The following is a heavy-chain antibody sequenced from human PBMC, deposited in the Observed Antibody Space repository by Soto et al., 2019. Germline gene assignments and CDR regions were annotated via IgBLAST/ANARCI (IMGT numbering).Heavy chain of an antibody. Sequence: ASVKVSCKASGYTFTSYGIHWVRQAPGQRLEWMGWINAANGDTKYSPKFQGRVTITRDTSASTAYMELGSLRSEDTAVYYCVRRHVSATGIDWFDPWGQGTLVTVSS. D-gene: IGHD6-13*01. CDR3: VRRHVSATGIDWFDP. CDR1: GYTFTSYG. J-gene: IGHJ5*02. CDR2: INAANGDT. V-gene: IGHV1-3*01.